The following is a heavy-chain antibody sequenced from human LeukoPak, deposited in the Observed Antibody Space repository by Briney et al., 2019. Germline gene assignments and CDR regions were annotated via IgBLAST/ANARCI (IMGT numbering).Heavy chain of an antibody. V-gene: IGHV7-4-1*02. D-gene: IGHD3-9*01. CDR2: INTNTGNP. CDR3: ARDSRYFDWIFNYYFDY. J-gene: IGHJ4*02. Sequence: GASVKLSCKASGYTFTSYAMNWVRQAPGQGLEWMGWINTNTGNPTYAQGFTGRFVFSLDTSVSTAYLQISSLKAEDTAVYYCARDSRYFDWIFNYYFDYWGQGTLVTVSS. CDR1: GYTFTSYA.